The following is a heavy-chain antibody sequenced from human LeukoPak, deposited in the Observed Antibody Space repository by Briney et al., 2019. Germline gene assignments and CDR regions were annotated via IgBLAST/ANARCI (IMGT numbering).Heavy chain of an antibody. Sequence: GGSLTLSCAASGFTFSSYHINWVRQAPGKGLEWVSSISYNSENIYYADSVKGRFTISRDNAKNSLYLQMNSLRAEDTAVYYCARGLCGGDCYDYWGQGTLVTVSS. J-gene: IGHJ4*02. V-gene: IGHV3-21*01. D-gene: IGHD2-21*01. CDR1: GFTFSSYH. CDR3: ARGLCGGDCYDY. CDR2: ISYNSENI.